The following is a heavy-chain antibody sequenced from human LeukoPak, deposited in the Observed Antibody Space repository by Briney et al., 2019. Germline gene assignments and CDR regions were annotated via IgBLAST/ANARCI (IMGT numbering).Heavy chain of an antibody. D-gene: IGHD6-13*01. V-gene: IGHV4-4*07. CDR2: IYTSGST. CDR3: ARVYSSSWHLYYFDY. J-gene: IGHJ4*02. CDR1: GGSISSYY. Sequence: SETLSLTCTVSGGSISSYYWSWIRRPAGKGLEWIGRIYTSGSTNYNPSLKSRVTMSVDTSKNQFSLKLSSVTAADTAVYYCARVYSSSWHLYYFDYWGQGTLVTVSS.